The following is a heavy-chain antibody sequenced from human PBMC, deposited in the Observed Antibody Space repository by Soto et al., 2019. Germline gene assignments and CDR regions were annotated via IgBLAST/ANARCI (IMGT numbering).Heavy chain of an antibody. CDR2: IDPSDSYT. V-gene: IGHV5-10-1*01. CDR1: GYSFTSYW. CDR3: ASHGDLGTYYYHGMDV. D-gene: IGHD7-27*01. J-gene: IGHJ6*02. Sequence: GEALKLSCKGSGYSFTSYWISWVRQMPGKGLEWMGRIDPSDSYTNYSPSFQGHVTISADKSISTAYLQWSSLKASDTAMYYCASHGDLGTYYYHGMDVWGQGTTVTVSS.